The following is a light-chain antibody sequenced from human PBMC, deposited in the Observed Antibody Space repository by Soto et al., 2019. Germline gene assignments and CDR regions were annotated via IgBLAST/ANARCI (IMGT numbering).Light chain of an antibody. CDR2: KAS. V-gene: IGKV1-5*03. CDR3: QQANSFPPD. Sequence: DIQMTQSPSTLSGSVGDRVTITCRASQTISSWLAWYQQKPGKAPKLLIYKASNLKSGVPSRFSGSGSGTEFTLTISSLQPEDFATYYCQQANSFPPDFGQGTRLEIK. CDR1: QTISSW. J-gene: IGKJ5*01.